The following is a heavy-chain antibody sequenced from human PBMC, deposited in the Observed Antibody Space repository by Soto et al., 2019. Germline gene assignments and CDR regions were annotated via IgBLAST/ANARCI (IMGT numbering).Heavy chain of an antibody. Sequence: GSLRLSCAASGFTFGNSAMTWARQAPGKGLEWVSAISESGATIFYADSVKGRFTISRDNSKNTLYLQMNSLRAEDTAVYYCARDLQYYDILTGYYTNGYYMDVWGKGTTVTVSS. V-gene: IGHV3-23*01. CDR3: ARDLQYYDILTGYYTNGYYMDV. CDR1: GFTFGNSA. CDR2: ISESGATI. J-gene: IGHJ6*03. D-gene: IGHD3-9*01.